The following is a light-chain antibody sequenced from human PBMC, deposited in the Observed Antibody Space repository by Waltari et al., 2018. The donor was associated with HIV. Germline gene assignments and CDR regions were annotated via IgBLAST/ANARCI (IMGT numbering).Light chain of an antibody. CDR2: DAT. CDR1: QGISNY. CDR3: QKYDDPALT. J-gene: IGKJ4*01. Sequence: IQMTQYSSSLSASLGDRVTITCQASQGISNYLNWYQQKPGKAPKRLIYDATLLYTGVPSRFSGSGSGTYFTLTISRLQPEDIATYYCQKYDDPALTFGGGTKVQI. V-gene: IGKV1-33*01.